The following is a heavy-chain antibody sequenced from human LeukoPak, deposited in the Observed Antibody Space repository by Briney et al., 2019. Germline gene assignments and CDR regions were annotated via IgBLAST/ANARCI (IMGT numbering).Heavy chain of an antibody. J-gene: IGHJ3*02. CDR3: TVRKLAVTGPVNAFEI. D-gene: IGHD6-19*01. CDR1: GYTFTGYY. V-gene: IGHV1-2*06. Sequence: ASVKVSCKASGYTFTGYYLYWVRQAPGQGLEWMGRINPNSGGTNYAQKFQGRVTMTRDTSISTAYMELSGLTSDDTAVYYCTVRKLAVTGPVNAFEIWGQGTMVTVSS. CDR2: INPNSGGT.